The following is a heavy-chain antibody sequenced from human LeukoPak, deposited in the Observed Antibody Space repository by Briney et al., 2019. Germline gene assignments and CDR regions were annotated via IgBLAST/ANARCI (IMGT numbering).Heavy chain of an antibody. V-gene: IGHV3-48*03. CDR2: ISSSGSSI. CDR3: ARTYDSSGYYYAFDY. Sequence: GGSLRLSCAVSGFTFSSFEMNWVRQAPGKGLEWVSYISSSGSSIYYADSVKGRFTISRDNAKNSLYLQMNSLGAGDTAVYYCARTYDSSGYYYAFDYWGQGTLVTVSS. CDR1: GFTFSSFE. D-gene: IGHD3-22*01. J-gene: IGHJ4*02.